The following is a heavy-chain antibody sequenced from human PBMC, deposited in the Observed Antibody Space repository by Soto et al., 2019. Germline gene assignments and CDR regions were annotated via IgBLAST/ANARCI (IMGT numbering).Heavy chain of an antibody. J-gene: IGHJ4*02. CDR2: ISGSGGST. V-gene: IGHV3-23*01. CDR1: GFTFSSYA. CDR3: AKIRTGDFKYYFDY. Sequence: GALRLSCAASGFTFSSYAMSWVRQAPGKGLEWVSAISGSGGSTYYADSVKGRFTISRDNSKNTLYLQMNSLRAEDTAVYYCAKIRTGDFKYYFDYWGQGTLVTVSS. D-gene: IGHD7-27*01.